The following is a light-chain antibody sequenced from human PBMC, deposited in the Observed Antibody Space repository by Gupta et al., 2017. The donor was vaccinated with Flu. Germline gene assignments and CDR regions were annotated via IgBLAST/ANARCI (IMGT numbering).Light chain of an antibody. Sequence: GGNSVRGKTVHWYRKKAGLPPFLVVYEDSVRPSGIPEQFSGSNSGNPATLTINRAKAGAEADYYCPMCDSDSDRPVFGGGTQLTVL. V-gene: IGLV3-21*02. CDR3: PMCDSDSDRPV. CDR2: EDS. J-gene: IGLJ3*02. CDR1: SVRGKT.